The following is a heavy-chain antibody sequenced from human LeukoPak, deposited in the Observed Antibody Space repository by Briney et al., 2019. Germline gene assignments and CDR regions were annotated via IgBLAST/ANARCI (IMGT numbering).Heavy chain of an antibody. CDR1: GGSISSYY. J-gene: IGHJ4*02. D-gene: IGHD3-22*01. CDR2: IYYSGST. Sequence: SETLSLTCTVSGGSISSYYWSWIRQPPGKGLEWIGYIYYSGSTNYNPSLKSRVTTSVDTSKNQFSLKLSSVTAADTAVYYCARHPAIPTDSSGSFDYWGQGTLVTVSS. V-gene: IGHV4-59*08. CDR3: ARHPAIPTDSSGSFDY.